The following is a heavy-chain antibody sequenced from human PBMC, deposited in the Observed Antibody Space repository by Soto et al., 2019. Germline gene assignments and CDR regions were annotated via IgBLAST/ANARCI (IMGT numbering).Heavy chain of an antibody. CDR2: IWYDGSNK. CDR1: GFTFSSFG. CDR3: ARDVYCSGGSCYSVPVFDY. Sequence: WGSLRLSCAASGFTFSSFGMHWVLQDPGKGLEWVAVIWYDGSNKYYADSVKGRFTISRDNSKNTLYLQMNSLRAEDTAVYYCARDVYCSGGSCYSVPVFDYWGQGTLVTVYS. V-gene: IGHV3-33*01. J-gene: IGHJ4*02. D-gene: IGHD2-15*01.